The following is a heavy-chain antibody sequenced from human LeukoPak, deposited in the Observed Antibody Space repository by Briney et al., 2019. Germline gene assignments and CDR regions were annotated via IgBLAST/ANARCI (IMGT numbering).Heavy chain of an antibody. CDR2: IYYSGST. Sequence: SETLSLTCTVSGGSISGSSYYWGWIRQPPGKGLEWIGSIYYSGSTYYNPSLKSRVTISVDTSKNQFSLKLSSVTAADTAVYYCARLRHLDYYDSSGLHYFDYWGQGTLVTVSS. CDR3: ARLRHLDYYDSSGLHYFDY. D-gene: IGHD3-22*01. V-gene: IGHV4-39*07. CDR1: GGSISGSSYY. J-gene: IGHJ4*02.